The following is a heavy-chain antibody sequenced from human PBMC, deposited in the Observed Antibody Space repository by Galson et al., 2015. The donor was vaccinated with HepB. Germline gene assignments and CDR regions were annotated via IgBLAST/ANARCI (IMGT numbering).Heavy chain of an antibody. CDR3: ARGGRYCSSTSCYRYDAFDI. CDR1: GFTFSSYW. J-gene: IGHJ3*02. CDR2: IKQDGSEK. Sequence: SLRLSCAASGFTFSSYWMSWVRQAPGKGLEWVASIKQDGSEKYYVDSVKGRFTISRDNAKNSLYLQMNSLRAEDTAVYYCARGGRYCSSTSCYRYDAFDIWGQGTMVTVSS. V-gene: IGHV3-7*01. D-gene: IGHD2-2*01.